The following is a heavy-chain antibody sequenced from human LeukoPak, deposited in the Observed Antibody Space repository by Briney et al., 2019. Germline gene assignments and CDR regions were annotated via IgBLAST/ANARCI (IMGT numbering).Heavy chain of an antibody. CDR1: GYTFTSYG. CDR2: ISAYNGNT. D-gene: IGHD2-15*01. CDR3: ARDFCSGGSCYSTGGDY. J-gene: IGHJ4*02. Sequence: ASVKVSCKASGYTFTSYGISWVRQAPGQGLEWMGWISAYNGNTNYAQKFQGRVTMTRDTSISTAYMELSRLRSDDTAVYYCARDFCSGGSCYSTGGDYWGQGTLVTVSS. V-gene: IGHV1-18*01.